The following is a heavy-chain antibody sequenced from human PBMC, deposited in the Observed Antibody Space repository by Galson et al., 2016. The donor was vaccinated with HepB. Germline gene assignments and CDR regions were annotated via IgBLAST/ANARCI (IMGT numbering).Heavy chain of an antibody. CDR2: INPGDSET. CDR1: GYRFTPYW. CDR3: GRIGYSSGHDY. Sequence: QSGAEVKKPGESLKISCQGSGYRFTPYWIGWVRQMPGIGLEWRGLINPGDSETKYSPSFQGQVTISVDKSNSPVYLQWSGLKASDTAMYYFGRIGYSSGHDYWGQGTLVTVSS. J-gene: IGHJ4*02. D-gene: IGHD6-19*01. V-gene: IGHV5-51*01.